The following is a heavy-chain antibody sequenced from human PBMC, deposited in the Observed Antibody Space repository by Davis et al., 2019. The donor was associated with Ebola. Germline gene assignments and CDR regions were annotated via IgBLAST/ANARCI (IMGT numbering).Heavy chain of an antibody. J-gene: IGHJ4*02. Sequence: GGSLRLSCAASGFNIDDYAMHWVRQAPGKGLEWVSYISSSSSTIYYADSVKGRFTISRDNAKNSLYLQMNSLRDEDTAVYYCAREGYYYDSSGYSYYFDYWGQGTLVTVSS. CDR1: GFNIDDYA. CDR3: AREGYYYDSSGYSYYFDY. V-gene: IGHV3-48*02. CDR2: ISSSSSTI. D-gene: IGHD3-22*01.